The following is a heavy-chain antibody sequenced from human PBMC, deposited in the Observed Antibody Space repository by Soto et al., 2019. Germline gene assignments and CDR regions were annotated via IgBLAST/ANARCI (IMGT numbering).Heavy chain of an antibody. CDR2: IYWDDDK. Sequence: QITLKESGPPLVKPTQTLTLTCNFSGISLSTSGVGVGWIRQPPGKALEWLALIYWDDDKRYSPSLKSRLTLTKDTYKNQVVLTMTNMDPGDTATYYCVHIRYGSGLFDYWGQGTLVTGSS. CDR3: VHIRYGSGLFDY. D-gene: IGHD3-10*01. V-gene: IGHV2-5*02. CDR1: GISLSTSGVG. J-gene: IGHJ4*02.